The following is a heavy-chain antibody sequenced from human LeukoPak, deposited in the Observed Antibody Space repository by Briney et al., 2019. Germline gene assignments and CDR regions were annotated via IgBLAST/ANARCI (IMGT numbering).Heavy chain of an antibody. D-gene: IGHD6-13*01. CDR1: GGSISTYY. V-gene: IGHV4-59*01. J-gene: IGHJ4*02. CDR3: AREYSSFEY. Sequence: NPSETLSLTCTVSGGSISTYYWSWIRQPPGKGLEWVGYINYSGHTDYNPSLKSRVTISVDTSKTQFSLKLRSVTAADTAVYYCAREYSSFEYWGQGILVTVSS. CDR2: INYSGHT.